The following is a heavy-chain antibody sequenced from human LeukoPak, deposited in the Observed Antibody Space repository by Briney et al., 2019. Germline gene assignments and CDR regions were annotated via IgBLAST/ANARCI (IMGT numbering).Heavy chain of an antibody. CDR1: GFTFSSYS. V-gene: IGHV3-48*04. D-gene: IGHD3-10*01. Sequence: PGGSLRLSCAASGFTFSSYSMNWVRQAPGKGLEWVSYISSSSSTIYYADSVKGRFTISRDNAKNTLYLQMKSLRAEDTAVYYCARELLWFGENKADYWGQGTLVTVSS. J-gene: IGHJ4*02. CDR3: ARELLWFGENKADY. CDR2: ISSSSSTI.